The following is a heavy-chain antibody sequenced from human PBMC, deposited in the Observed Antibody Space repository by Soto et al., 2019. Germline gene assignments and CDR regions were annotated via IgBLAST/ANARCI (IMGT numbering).Heavy chain of an antibody. CDR1: GFTFSNYG. CDR3: ARDLSGLTIFGVATSYYGMDV. CDR2: ISYDGSNK. V-gene: IGHV3-30*03. J-gene: IGHJ6*02. Sequence: PGGSLRLSCAASGFTFSNYGMHWVRQAPGKGLEWVTVISYDGSNKYYADSVKGRFTISRDNSKNTLYLQMNSLRAEDTAVYYCARDLSGLTIFGVATSYYGMDVWGQGTTVTVS. D-gene: IGHD3-3*01.